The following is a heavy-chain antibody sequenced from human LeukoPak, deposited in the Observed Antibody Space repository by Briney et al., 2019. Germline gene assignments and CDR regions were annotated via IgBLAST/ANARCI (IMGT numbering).Heavy chain of an antibody. V-gene: IGHV3-43*02. J-gene: IGHJ6*02. Sequence: GGSLRLSCAASGFTFDDYAMHWVRHAPGKGLEWVSLISGDGGSTYYADSVKGRFTISRDNSKNSLYLQMNSLRTEDTALYYCALGYCSSTSCYAHYYYGMDVWGQGTTVTVSS. CDR1: GFTFDDYA. CDR2: ISGDGGST. D-gene: IGHD2-2*01. CDR3: ALGYCSSTSCYAHYYYGMDV.